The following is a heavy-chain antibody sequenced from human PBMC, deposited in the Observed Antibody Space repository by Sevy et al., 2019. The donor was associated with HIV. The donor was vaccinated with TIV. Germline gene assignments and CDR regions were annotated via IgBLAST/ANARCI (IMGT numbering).Heavy chain of an antibody. D-gene: IGHD1-26*01. V-gene: IGHV4-59*01. Sequence: SETLSLTCTVSGGSISSYYWSWIRQPPGKGLEWIGYIYYSGSTNYNPSLKSRVTISVDTSKNQFSLKLSSVTRADTAVYYCARVSPSGSYTDYFDYWGQGTLVTVSS. J-gene: IGHJ4*02. CDR3: ARVSPSGSYTDYFDY. CDR1: GGSISSYY. CDR2: IYYSGST.